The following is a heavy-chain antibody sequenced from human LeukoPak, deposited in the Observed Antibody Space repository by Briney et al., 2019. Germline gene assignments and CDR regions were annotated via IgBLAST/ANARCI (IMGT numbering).Heavy chain of an antibody. J-gene: IGHJ3*02. D-gene: IGHD5-24*01. V-gene: IGHV1-69*06. Sequence: SVKVSCKASGGTFSSYAISWVRQAPGQGLEWMGGIIPIFGTANYAQKFQGRVTITADKSTSTAYMELSSLRPEGTAVYYCARAGRGEMATIIAADAFDIWGQGTMVTVSS. CDR1: GGTFSSYA. CDR3: ARAGRGEMATIIAADAFDI. CDR2: IIPIFGTA.